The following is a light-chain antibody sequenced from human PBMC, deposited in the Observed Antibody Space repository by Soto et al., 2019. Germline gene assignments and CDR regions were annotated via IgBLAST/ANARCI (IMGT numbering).Light chain of an antibody. CDR3: HQYNSWPKT. J-gene: IGKJ5*01. Sequence: IVMTQSSATLSVSPGERATLSCRASQSVSSNLAWYQQKPGQAPKLLIYGASTRATGIPARFSGSGSGTEFTLTISSLQSEDFAVYYCHQYNSWPKTFGQGTRLEIK. CDR2: GAS. V-gene: IGKV3-15*01. CDR1: QSVSSN.